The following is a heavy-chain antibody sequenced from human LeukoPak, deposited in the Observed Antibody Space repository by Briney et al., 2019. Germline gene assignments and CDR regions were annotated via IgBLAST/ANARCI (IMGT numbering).Heavy chain of an antibody. CDR1: GGTFSSYA. J-gene: IGHJ4*02. D-gene: IGHD5-18*01. V-gene: IGHV1-69*04. CDR3: ARGLSSGYSYGSYSFDY. Sequence: SVKVSCKASGGTFSSYAISWVRQAPGQGLEWMGRIIPILGIANYAQKFQGRVTITADKSTSTAYMELSSLRSEDTAVYYCARGLSSGYSYGSYSFDYWGQGTLVTVSS. CDR2: IIPILGIA.